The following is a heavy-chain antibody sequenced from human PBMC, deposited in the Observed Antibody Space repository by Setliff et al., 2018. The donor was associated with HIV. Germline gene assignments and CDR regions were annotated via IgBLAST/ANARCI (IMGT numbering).Heavy chain of an antibody. V-gene: IGHV4-4*07. CDR3: TRERDVGVPGLFDF. D-gene: IGHD3-10*02. CDR2: IYTGGRT. CDR1: DDSISSNY. Sequence: SETLSLTCTVSDDSISSNYWSWIRQSAGKGLEWVGRIYTGGRTNYNPSLKGRVTMSVATSKNQFSLNLSSVTAADTAVYYCTRERDVGVPGLFDFWGQGTLVTVSS. J-gene: IGHJ4*02.